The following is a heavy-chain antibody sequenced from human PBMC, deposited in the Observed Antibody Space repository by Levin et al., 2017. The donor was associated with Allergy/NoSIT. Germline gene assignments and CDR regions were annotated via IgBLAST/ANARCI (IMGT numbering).Heavy chain of an antibody. CDR2: IYYNGRT. Sequence: SETLSLTCSVSGGSISTYYWSWIRQPPGKGLEWIGYIYYNGRTNYNPSLKSRVTISADTSKNQLSLKLSSVTAADTAVYYCTRVAETAMVRYGMDVWGQGTTVTVSS. CDR3: TRVAETAMVRYGMDV. V-gene: IGHV4-59*01. J-gene: IGHJ6*02. D-gene: IGHD5-18*01. CDR1: GGSISTYY.